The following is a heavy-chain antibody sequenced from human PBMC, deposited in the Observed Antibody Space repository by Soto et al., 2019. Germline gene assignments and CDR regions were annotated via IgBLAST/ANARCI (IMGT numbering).Heavy chain of an antibody. CDR3: ARGRTYYYDSSGYHRKGYYFDY. CDR1: GGSISSGGYY. Sequence: PSETLSLTCTVSGGSISSGGYYWSWIRQHPGKGLEWIGYIYYSGSTYYNPSLKSRVTISVDTSKNQFSLKLSSVTAADTAVYYCARGRTYYYDSSGYHRKGYYFDYWGQGTLVTVS. J-gene: IGHJ4*02. D-gene: IGHD3-22*01. V-gene: IGHV4-31*03. CDR2: IYYSGST.